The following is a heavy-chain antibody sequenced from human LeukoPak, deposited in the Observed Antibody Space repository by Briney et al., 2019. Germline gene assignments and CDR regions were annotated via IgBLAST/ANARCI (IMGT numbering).Heavy chain of an antibody. CDR3: ARDGQLDKYCSGGSCPTTYYYYGMDV. V-gene: IGHV1-69*01. CDR1: GGTFSSYA. J-gene: IGHJ6*02. D-gene: IGHD2-15*01. Sequence: ASVKVSCKASGGTFSSYAISWVRQAPGQGLEWMGGIIPIFGTANYAQKFQGRVTITADESTSTAYMELSSLRSEDTAVYYCARDGQLDKYCSGGSCPTTYYYYGMDVWGQGTTVTVSS. CDR2: IIPIFGTA.